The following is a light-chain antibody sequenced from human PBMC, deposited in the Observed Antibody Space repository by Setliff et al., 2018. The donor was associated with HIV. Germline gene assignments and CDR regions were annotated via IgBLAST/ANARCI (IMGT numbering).Light chain of an antibody. CDR2: DVS. CDR1: SSDVGTYNF. V-gene: IGLV2-14*03. Sequence: QSALAQPASVSGSPGQSITISCTGTSSDVGTYNFVSWYQQHPGKAPKLMIYDVSNRPSGVSNRFSGSKSGNTASLTISGLQAEDEADYYWSSYTSSTPLYVFGTGTKVTVL. CDR3: SSYTSSTPLYV. J-gene: IGLJ1*01.